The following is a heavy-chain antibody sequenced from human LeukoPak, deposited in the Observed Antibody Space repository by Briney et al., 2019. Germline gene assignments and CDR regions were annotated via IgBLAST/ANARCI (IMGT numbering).Heavy chain of an antibody. CDR1: GDSISSSTYY. Sequence: PSETLSLTCTVSGDSISSSTYYWGWIRQPPGKGLEWIGSISYSGSTYYNPSLKSRVTISVDTSKNQFSLRLSSVTAADTAVYHCARHYYDSSDYYPYYFNYWGQGTLVTVSS. J-gene: IGHJ4*02. CDR2: ISYSGST. CDR3: ARHYYDSSDYYPYYFNY. D-gene: IGHD3-22*01. V-gene: IGHV4-39*01.